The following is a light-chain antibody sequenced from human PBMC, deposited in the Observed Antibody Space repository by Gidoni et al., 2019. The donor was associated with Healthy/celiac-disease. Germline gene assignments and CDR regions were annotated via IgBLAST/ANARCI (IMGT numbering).Light chain of an antibody. Sequence: EIVLTQSPATLSLSPGDRATLSCRASQSVSSYLAWYQQKPGQAPRLLIYDASNRATCIPARFSVSVSETDFTLTISCLEPEDFAVYYCQQRSNRLTCGGGTKVEIK. J-gene: IGKJ4*01. CDR3: QQRSNRLT. V-gene: IGKV3-11*01. CDR2: DAS. CDR1: QSVSSY.